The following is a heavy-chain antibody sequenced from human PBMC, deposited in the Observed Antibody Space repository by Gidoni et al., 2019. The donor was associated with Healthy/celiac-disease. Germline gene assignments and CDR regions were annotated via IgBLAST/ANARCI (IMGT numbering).Heavy chain of an antibody. CDR1: GGSISSSSYY. CDR3: ARHEKGATIAAAAPYYYGMDV. Sequence: QLQLQESGPGLVKPSETLSLTCTVSGGSISSSSYYWGWIRQPPGKGLEWIGSIYYSGSTYYNPSLKSRVTISVDTSKNQFSLKLSSVTAADTAVYYCARHEKGATIAAAAPYYYGMDVWGQGTTVTVSS. CDR2: IYYSGST. J-gene: IGHJ6*02. D-gene: IGHD6-13*01. V-gene: IGHV4-39*01.